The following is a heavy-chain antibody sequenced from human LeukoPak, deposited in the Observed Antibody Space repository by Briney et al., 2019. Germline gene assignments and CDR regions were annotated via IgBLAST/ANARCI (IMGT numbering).Heavy chain of an antibody. D-gene: IGHD6-13*01. V-gene: IGHV4-34*01. Sequence: SETLSLTCAVYGGSFSGYYWSWIRQPPGKGLEWIGEINHSGSTNYNPSLKSRVTISVDTSKNQFSLKLSSVTAADTAVYYCARDNSSCWYWAKVTRNWFDPWGQGTLVTVSS. CDR2: INHSGST. J-gene: IGHJ5*02. CDR1: GGSFSGYY. CDR3: ARDNSSCWYWAKVTRNWFDP.